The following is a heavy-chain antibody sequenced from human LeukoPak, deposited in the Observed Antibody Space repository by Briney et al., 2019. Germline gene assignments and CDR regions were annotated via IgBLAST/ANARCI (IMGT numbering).Heavy chain of an antibody. V-gene: IGHV4-59*01. CDR3: ARAPLALIVFDN. CDR1: GDSMISYY. J-gene: IGHJ3*02. CDR2: IHYSGST. D-gene: IGHD2-21*01. Sequence: SETLSLTCTVSGDSMISYYWSWLRQPPGKGLEWIGYIHYSGSTNYNPSLKSRITISVDTSKNQFSLKLSSVTAADTDMYYCARAPLALIVFDNWGQGTMVTVSS.